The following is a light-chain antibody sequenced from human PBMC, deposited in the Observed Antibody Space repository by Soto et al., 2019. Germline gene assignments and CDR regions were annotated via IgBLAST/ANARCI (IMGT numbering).Light chain of an antibody. CDR3: CLYAVTFYV. Sequence: QSALTQPRSVSGSPGQSVTISCTGTSSDVGTYDFVSWYQRHPGKAPRLMIFDVSERPSGVPDRFSGSKSGNTASLTISGLQAEDEADYYCCLYAVTFYVFGTGTKLTVL. CDR1: SSDVGTYDF. CDR2: DVS. V-gene: IGLV2-11*01. J-gene: IGLJ1*01.